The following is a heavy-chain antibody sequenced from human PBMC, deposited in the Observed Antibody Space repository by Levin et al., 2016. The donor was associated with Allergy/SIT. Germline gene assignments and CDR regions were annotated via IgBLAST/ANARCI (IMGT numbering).Heavy chain of an antibody. CDR3: AREKTGYRPTDAFDI. D-gene: IGHD5-18*01. CDR2: ISAYNGNT. V-gene: IGHV1-18*01. CDR1: GYTFTSYG. Sequence: ASVKVSCKASGYTFTSYGISWVRQAPGQGLEWMGWISAYNGNTNYAQKLQGRVTMTTDTSTSTAYMELRSLRSDDTAVYYCAREKTGYRPTDAFDIWGQGTMVTVSS. J-gene: IGHJ3*02.